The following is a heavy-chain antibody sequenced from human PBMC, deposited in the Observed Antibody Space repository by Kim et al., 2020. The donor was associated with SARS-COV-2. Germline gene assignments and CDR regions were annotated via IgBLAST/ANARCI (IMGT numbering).Heavy chain of an antibody. Sequence: ADSVKGRFTISRDNSKNTLYLQMNSLRAEDTAVYYCAKGLLSGSYSSADYWGQGTLVTVSS. D-gene: IGHD3-10*01. V-gene: IGHV3-23*01. J-gene: IGHJ4*02. CDR3: AKGLLSGSYSSADY.